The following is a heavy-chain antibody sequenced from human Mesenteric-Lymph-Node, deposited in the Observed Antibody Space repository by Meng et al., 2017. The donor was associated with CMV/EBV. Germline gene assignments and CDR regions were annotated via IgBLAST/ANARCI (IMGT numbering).Heavy chain of an antibody. CDR3: TRDDLAATGTNHY. V-gene: IGHV3-30-3*01. CDR2: ISYDGSNK. J-gene: IGHJ4*02. CDR1: GFTFSSYA. Sequence: GGSLRLSCAASGFTFSSYAMHWVRQAPGKGLEWVAVISYDGSNKYYADSVKGRFTISRDNSKNTLYLQLNSLRAEDTGVYYCTRDDLAATGTNHYWGQGTLVTVSS. D-gene: IGHD6-13*01.